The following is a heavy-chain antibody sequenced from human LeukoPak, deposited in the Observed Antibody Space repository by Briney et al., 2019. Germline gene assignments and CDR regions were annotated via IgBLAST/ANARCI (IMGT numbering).Heavy chain of an antibody. J-gene: IGHJ4*02. CDR1: GLIFSNYG. V-gene: IGHV3-30*02. CDR2: IQYDGSNK. Sequence: GGSLRLSCAASGLIFSNYGVHWVRQAPGKGLEWVSFIQYDGSNKYYADSVKGRFTISRDNSKNTLYLEMNSLRAEDTAVYFCATRPASETYFAVFDYWGQGTLVTVSS. D-gene: IGHD1-26*01. CDR3: ATRPASETYFAVFDY.